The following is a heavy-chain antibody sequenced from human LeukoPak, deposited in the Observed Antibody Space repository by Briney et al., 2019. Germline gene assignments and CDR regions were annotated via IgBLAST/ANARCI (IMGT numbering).Heavy chain of an antibody. V-gene: IGHV3-23*01. CDR3: ARVDYGDYAGEDY. J-gene: IGHJ4*02. Sequence: GGSLRLSCAASGFTFNIYAMTWVRQAPGKGLEWVSAISVSADTYYADSVKGRFTISRDNAKNSLYLQMNSLRAEDTAVYYCARVDYGDYAGEDYWGQGTLVTVSS. CDR1: GFTFNIYA. D-gene: IGHD4-17*01. CDR2: ISVSADT.